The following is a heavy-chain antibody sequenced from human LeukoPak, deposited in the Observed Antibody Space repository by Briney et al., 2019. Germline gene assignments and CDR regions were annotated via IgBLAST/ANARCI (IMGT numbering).Heavy chain of an antibody. CDR2: INPNSGGT. CDR1: GYTFTGQY. J-gene: IGHJ4*02. V-gene: IGHV1-2*02. Sequence: ASVKVSCKTSGYTFTGQYLHWVRQAPGQGLEWMGWINPNSGGTKSAQKFQGRVTMTRDTSISTAYMELSRLRSDDTAVYYCARSIAVAGTLDYWGQGTLVTVSS. CDR3: ARSIAVAGTLDY. D-gene: IGHD6-19*01.